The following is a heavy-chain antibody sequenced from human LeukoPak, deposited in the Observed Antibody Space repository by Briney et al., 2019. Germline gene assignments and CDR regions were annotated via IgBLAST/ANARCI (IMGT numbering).Heavy chain of an antibody. CDR3: ARVACSGGSCLSYYGMDV. J-gene: IGHJ6*02. D-gene: IGHD2-15*01. CDR2: IYYSGST. CDR1: GGSISSYY. V-gene: IGHV4-59*01. Sequence: SETLSLTCTVSGGSISSYYWSWIRQPPGKGLEWIGYIYYSGSTNYNPSLKSRVTISVDTSKNQFSLKLSSVTAADTAAYYCARVACSGGSCLSYYGMDVWGQGTTVTVSS.